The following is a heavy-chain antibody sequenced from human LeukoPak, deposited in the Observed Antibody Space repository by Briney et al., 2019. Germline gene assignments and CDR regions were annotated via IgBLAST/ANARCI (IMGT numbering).Heavy chain of an antibody. D-gene: IGHD4-17*01. CDR2: ISYIGST. CDR1: ADSFSSHY. Sequence: SETLSLTCAVSADSFSSHYWTWIRQPPGKGLGWVGYISYIGSTNYNPSLKSRVTISIDTSKNQFSLKLSSVTAADTAVYYCARDLVTVTKGFDIWGQGTMVSVSS. J-gene: IGHJ3*02. CDR3: ARDLVTVTKGFDI. V-gene: IGHV4-59*11.